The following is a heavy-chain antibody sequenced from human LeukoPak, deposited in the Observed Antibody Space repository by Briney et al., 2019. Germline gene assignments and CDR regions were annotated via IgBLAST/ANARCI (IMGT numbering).Heavy chain of an antibody. Sequence: PGGSLRLSCAASGFTFSRYGMHWVRQAPGKGLEWVAVISYDGSNKYYADSVKGRFTISRDNSKNTLYLQMNSLRAEDTAVYYCARSLEMDYNGSGTYYMNNWFDPWGQGTLVTVSS. J-gene: IGHJ5*02. CDR2: ISYDGSNK. CDR1: GFTFSRYG. V-gene: IGHV3-30*03. CDR3: ARSLEMDYNGSGTYYMNNWFDP. D-gene: IGHD3-10*01.